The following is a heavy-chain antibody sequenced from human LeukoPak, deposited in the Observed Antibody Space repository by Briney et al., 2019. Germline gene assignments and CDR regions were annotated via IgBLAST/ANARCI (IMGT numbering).Heavy chain of an antibody. Sequence: GGSLRLSCPGSGCNFRNYGIHWVRQAPGKGLEWVTFIQYDGTKKYYADSVKGRFTISRDNSKNTLYLQMNSLRPEDTALYYCAKNILTMTMDYMDVWGKGTTVTVSS. J-gene: IGHJ6*03. CDR3: AKNILTMTMDYMDV. CDR1: GCNFRNYG. CDR2: IQYDGTKK. V-gene: IGHV3-30*02. D-gene: IGHD4/OR15-4a*01.